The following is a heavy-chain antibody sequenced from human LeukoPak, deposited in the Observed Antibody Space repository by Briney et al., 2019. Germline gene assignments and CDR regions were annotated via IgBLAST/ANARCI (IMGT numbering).Heavy chain of an antibody. CDR1: GFIFSSYE. CDR3: ARVGVTLVRGVIIAPFDL. V-gene: IGHV3-48*03. D-gene: IGHD3-10*01. CDR2: ISSSGSTI. J-gene: IGHJ4*02. Sequence: GGSLRLSCAASGFIFSSYEMNWVRQAPGKGLEWVSYISSSGSTIYYADSLKGRFTIPRNNARKSLYLQMNSLRAEDTAVYYCARVGVTLVRGVIIAPFDLWGQGTLVTVSS.